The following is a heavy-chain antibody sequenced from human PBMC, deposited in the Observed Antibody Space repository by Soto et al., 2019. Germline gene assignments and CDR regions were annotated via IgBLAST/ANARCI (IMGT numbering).Heavy chain of an antibody. V-gene: IGHV4-34*01. Sequence: PSETLSLTCAVYGGSFSGYCWSWIGQPPGKGLEWIGEINHSGSTNYNPSLKSRVTISVDTSKNQFSLKLSSVTAADTAVYYCAAHVDTAMVIFDYWGQGTLVTVSS. CDR2: INHSGST. J-gene: IGHJ4*02. CDR1: GGSFSGYC. CDR3: AAHVDTAMVIFDY. D-gene: IGHD5-18*01.